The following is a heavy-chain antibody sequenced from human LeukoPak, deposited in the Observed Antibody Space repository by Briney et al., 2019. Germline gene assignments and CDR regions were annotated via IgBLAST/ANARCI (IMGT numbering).Heavy chain of an antibody. CDR1: GYTFTSYG. D-gene: IGHD2-15*01. CDR3: ARSAGDCSGGSCYSWEFDY. CDR2: ISAYNGNT. V-gene: IGHV1-18*01. J-gene: IGHJ4*02. Sequence: ASVKVSCKASGYTFTSYGISWVRQAPGQGLEWMGWISAYNGNTNYAQKLQGRVTMTTDTSTSTAYMELRSLRSDDTAVYYCARSAGDCSGGSCYSWEFDYWGQGTLVTVSS.